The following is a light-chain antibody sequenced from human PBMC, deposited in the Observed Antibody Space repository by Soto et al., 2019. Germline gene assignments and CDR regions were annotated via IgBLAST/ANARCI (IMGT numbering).Light chain of an antibody. V-gene: IGLV2-23*02. CDR2: EVS. CDR1: SSAVGSYNL. CDR3: CSHAGSSTVV. J-gene: IGLJ2*01. Sequence: QSVLTQPASVSGSPGQSITISCTGTSSAVGSYNLVSWYQQHPGKAPKLMIYEVSKRPSGVSNRFSGSKSGNTASLTISGLQAEDEADYYCCSHAGSSTVVFGGGTKLTVL.